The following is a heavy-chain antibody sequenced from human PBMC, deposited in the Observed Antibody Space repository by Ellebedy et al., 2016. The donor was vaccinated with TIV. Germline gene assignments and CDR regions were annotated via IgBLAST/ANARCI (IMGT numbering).Heavy chain of an antibody. V-gene: IGHV2-70*17. Sequence: SGPTLVKPTQTLTLTCTFSGFSLSTSGMCVSWIRQPPGKALEWLARIAWDDDKFYSTSLKTRLTISKDTSKNQVVLTMTNMDPVDTATYYCARIGYYDTSSAFDMWGQGTMVTVSS. J-gene: IGHJ3*02. D-gene: IGHD3-22*01. CDR1: GFSLSTSGMC. CDR3: ARIGYYDTSSAFDM. CDR2: IAWDDDK.